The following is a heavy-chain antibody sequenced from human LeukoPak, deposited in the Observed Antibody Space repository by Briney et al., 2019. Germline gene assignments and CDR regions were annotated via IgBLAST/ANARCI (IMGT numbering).Heavy chain of an antibody. V-gene: IGHV3-11*01. Sequence: PGGSLRLSCAASGFTFSDYYMSWIRQAPGKGLEWVSYISSSGSTIYYADSVKGRFTISRDNATNSMSLKMNSLRDEDTAVYYCARRGGYRSSYYSDAFDIWGQGTMVTVSS. CDR3: ARRGGYRSSYYSDAFDI. CDR2: ISSSGSTI. J-gene: IGHJ3*02. D-gene: IGHD3-22*01. CDR1: GFTFSDYY.